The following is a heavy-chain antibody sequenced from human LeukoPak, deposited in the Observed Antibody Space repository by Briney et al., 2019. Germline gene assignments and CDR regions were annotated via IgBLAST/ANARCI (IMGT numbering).Heavy chain of an antibody. CDR1: GGSFSGYY. CDR3: ARRMATVTIYYYYYMDV. D-gene: IGHD4-17*01. CDR2: LNHSGST. Sequence: PSETLSLTCAVYGGSFSGYYWSWIRQPPGKGLEWIGELNHSGSTNYNPSLKSRVTISVDTSKNQFSLKLSSVTAADTAVYYCARRMATVTIYYYYYMDVWGKGTTVTISS. J-gene: IGHJ6*03. V-gene: IGHV4-34*01.